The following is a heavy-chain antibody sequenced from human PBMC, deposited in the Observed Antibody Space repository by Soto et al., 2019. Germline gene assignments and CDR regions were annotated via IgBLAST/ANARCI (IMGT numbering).Heavy chain of an antibody. D-gene: IGHD3-10*01. CDR3: AEVLLWFGDQVSGMDV. J-gene: IGHJ6*02. Sequence: QPGGSLRLSCAASGFTFSSDAMSWVRQAPGKGLEWVSAISGSGGSTYYADSVKGRFTISRDNSKNALYLQMNSLRAEDTAVYYCAEVLLWFGDQVSGMDVWGQGTTVTVSS. CDR1: GFTFSSDA. V-gene: IGHV3-23*01. CDR2: ISGSGGST.